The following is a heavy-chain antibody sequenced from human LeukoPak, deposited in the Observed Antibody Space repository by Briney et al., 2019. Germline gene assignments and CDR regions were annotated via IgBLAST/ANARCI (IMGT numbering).Heavy chain of an antibody. CDR1: GGSFSGYY. CDR3: ARSYGGDTEGAFDI. CDR2: INHSGST. J-gene: IGHJ3*02. D-gene: IGHD4/OR15-4a*01. Sequence: PSETLSLTCAVYGGSFSGYYWSWIRQPPGKGLEWIGEINHSGSTNYNPSLKSRVTISVDTSKNQFSLKLSSVTAADTAVYYCARSYGGDTEGAFDIWGQGTMVTVSS. V-gene: IGHV4-34*01.